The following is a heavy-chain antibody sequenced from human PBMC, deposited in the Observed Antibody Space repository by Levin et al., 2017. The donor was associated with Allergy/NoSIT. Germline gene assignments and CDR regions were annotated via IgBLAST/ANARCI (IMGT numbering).Heavy chain of an antibody. CDR2: IDPSDSYT. CDR3: ASRSDGYNYRDAFDI. CDR1: GYSFTSYW. Sequence: KVSCKGSGYSFTSYWISWVRQMPGKGLEWMGRIDPSDSYTNYSPSFQGHVTISADKSISTAYLQWSSLKASDTAMYYCASRSDGYNYRDAFDIWGQGTMVTVSS. J-gene: IGHJ3*02. D-gene: IGHD5-24*01. V-gene: IGHV5-10-1*01.